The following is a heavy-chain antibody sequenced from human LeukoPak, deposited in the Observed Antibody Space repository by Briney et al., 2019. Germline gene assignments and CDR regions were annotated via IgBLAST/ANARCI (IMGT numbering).Heavy chain of an antibody. J-gene: IGHJ6*03. Sequence: GRSLRLSCAASGFTFDDYAMHWVRQAPGKGLEWVSGIIWYSGSIGYEDSVKGRFTISRDNAKNSLYLQMNSLRTEDAALYYCAKGDTAMVYYYMDVWGKGTMVTVSS. V-gene: IGHV3-9*01. CDR3: AKGDTAMVYYYMDV. CDR1: GFTFDDYA. D-gene: IGHD5-18*01. CDR2: IIWYSGSI.